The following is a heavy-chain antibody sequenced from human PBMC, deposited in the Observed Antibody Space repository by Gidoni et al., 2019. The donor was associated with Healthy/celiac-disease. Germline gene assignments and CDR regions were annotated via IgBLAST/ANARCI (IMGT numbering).Heavy chain of an antibody. Sequence: EVQLVESGGGVVRPGGSLRLSCAASGFTFYDYGMSWVRQAPGKGVEWVSGINWNGGRTGYADSVKGRFTISRDNAKNSLYLQMNSLRAEDTALYYCARENGVAARANFDYWGQGTLVTVSS. CDR2: INWNGGRT. D-gene: IGHD6-6*01. V-gene: IGHV3-20*04. CDR3: ARENGVAARANFDY. CDR1: GFTFYDYG. J-gene: IGHJ4*02.